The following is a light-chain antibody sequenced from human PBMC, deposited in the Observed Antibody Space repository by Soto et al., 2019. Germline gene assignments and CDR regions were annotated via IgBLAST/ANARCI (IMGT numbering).Light chain of an antibody. CDR1: QSVRSN. CDR2: GAS. CDR3: QKYNSAPQT. J-gene: IGKJ1*01. Sequence: ETVMTQSPAILSVSPGERATLSCRASQSVRSNLAWYQQKPGQAPRLLIYGASIRATGIPARFSGSGSETDFTLTISSLQPEDVATYYCQKYNSAPQTFGQGTKVDIK. V-gene: IGKV3-15*01.